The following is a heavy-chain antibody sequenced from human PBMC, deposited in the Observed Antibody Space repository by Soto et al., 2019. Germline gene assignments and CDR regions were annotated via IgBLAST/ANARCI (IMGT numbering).Heavy chain of an antibody. CDR2: ISYDGSNK. Sequence: PGGSLRLSCAASGFTFSSYGMHWVRQAPGKGLEWVAVISYDGSNKYYADSVKGRFTISRDNSKNTLYLQMNSLRAEDTAVYYCAKGLGAAAATLSGGSGMDVWGQGTTVTVSS. D-gene: IGHD6-13*01. CDR1: GFTFSSYG. J-gene: IGHJ6*02. CDR3: AKGLGAAAATLSGGSGMDV. V-gene: IGHV3-30*18.